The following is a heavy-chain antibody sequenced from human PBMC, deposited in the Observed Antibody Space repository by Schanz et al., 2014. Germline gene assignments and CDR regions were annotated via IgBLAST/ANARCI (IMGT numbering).Heavy chain of an antibody. CDR3: AKAGSCWSTPGYYY. CDR2: ISDNGIST. CDR1: GFTFSSYA. J-gene: IGHJ4*02. D-gene: IGHD6-19*01. Sequence: EVQLLESGGGLVQPGGSLRLSCVASGFTFSSYAMSWVRQAPGKGLEWVSGISDNGISTYYADSVKGRFSISRENSKSILYLQMNSLRAEDTAVYYCAKAGSCWSTPGYYYWGQGTLVTVSS. V-gene: IGHV3-23*01.